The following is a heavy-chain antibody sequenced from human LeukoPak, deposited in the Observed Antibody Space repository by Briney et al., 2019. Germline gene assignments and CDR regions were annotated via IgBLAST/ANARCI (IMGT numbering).Heavy chain of an antibody. J-gene: IGHJ4*02. CDR1: GFTLSSYA. CDR2: ISDSGGSA. Sequence: GGSLRLSCAASGFTLSSYAMSWVRQAPGKGLEWVSAISDSGGSAYYADSVKGRFTISRDNSKNTLYLQMNSLRAEDTAVYYCATSPGAAAGSSGLDYWGQGTLATVSS. V-gene: IGHV3-23*01. CDR3: ATSPGAAAGSSGLDY. D-gene: IGHD6-13*01.